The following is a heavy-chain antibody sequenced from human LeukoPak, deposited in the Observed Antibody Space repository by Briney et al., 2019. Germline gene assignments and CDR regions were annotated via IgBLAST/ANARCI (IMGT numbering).Heavy chain of an antibody. Sequence: KTSQTLSLTCAISGDSVSSNNAAWNWIRQSPSRGLEWLGRTYYRSKWYSVYAVSVKGRITINPDTSKNQFSLQLNSVSPEDTAVYYCAKAFSPTLGVVVIENTFDYWGQGTLVTVSS. D-gene: IGHD3-22*01. CDR1: GDSVSSNNAA. V-gene: IGHV6-1*01. J-gene: IGHJ4*02. CDR2: TYYRSKWYS. CDR3: AKAFSPTLGVVVIENTFDY.